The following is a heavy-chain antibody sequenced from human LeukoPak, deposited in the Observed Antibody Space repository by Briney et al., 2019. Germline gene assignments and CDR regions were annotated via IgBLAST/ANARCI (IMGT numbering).Heavy chain of an antibody. Sequence: GGSLRLSCAASGFTFSSYAMIWVRQAPGKGLEGVSAISGSGGSTYYADSVKGRFTISRDNSKNTLYLQMNSLRAEDTAVYYCAKGDSSGYYFDYWGQGTLVTVSS. CDR2: ISGSGGST. CDR3: AKGDSSGYYFDY. J-gene: IGHJ4*02. V-gene: IGHV3-23*01. D-gene: IGHD3-22*01. CDR1: GFTFSSYA.